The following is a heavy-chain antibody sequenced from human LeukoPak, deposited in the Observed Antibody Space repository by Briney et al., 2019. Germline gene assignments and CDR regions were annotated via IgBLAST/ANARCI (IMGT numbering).Heavy chain of an antibody. CDR1: GDSITGYY. J-gene: IGHJ3*02. Sequence: SETLSLTCSASGDSITGYYWGWIRQPPGKGPEWIGNIYYTGNTYYNLSLMSRVSIFLETSKKQTPLLVITMTAADTTAEYCTKSDGYGIIRICGRGTMVTVSS. CDR3: TKSDGYGIIRI. CDR2: IYYTGNT. D-gene: IGHD1-14*01. V-gene: IGHV4-39*06.